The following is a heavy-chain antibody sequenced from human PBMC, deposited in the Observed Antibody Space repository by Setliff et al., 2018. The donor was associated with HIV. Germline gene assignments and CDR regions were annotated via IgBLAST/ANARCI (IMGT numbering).Heavy chain of an antibody. CDR2: MYYGGAT. Sequence: PSETLSLTCTVSGVSISNYYWSWIRQTPEMGLEWIGYMYYGGATNYNPSLKSRVTISQDTSHNQFSLKLTSVTVTDTAVYYCAREKGRYFDWSHTRDAFDIWGQGTMVTVSS. V-gene: IGHV4-59*01. J-gene: IGHJ3*02. D-gene: IGHD3-9*01. CDR1: GVSISNYY. CDR3: AREKGRYFDWSHTRDAFDI.